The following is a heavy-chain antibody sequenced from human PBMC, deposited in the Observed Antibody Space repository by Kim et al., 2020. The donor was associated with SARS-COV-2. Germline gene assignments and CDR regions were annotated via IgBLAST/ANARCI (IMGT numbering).Heavy chain of an antibody. Sequence: SETLSHTCTVSSDSISSYYCSWIRQLPGKGLEWIGYIYYSGSTDYNPSLKSRVTISWDTSKNQFSLDLTSVTDADTAVYYCARSEGRGSWHQFDYWGQGILVTVSS. CDR3: ARSEGRGSWHQFDY. J-gene: IGHJ4*02. D-gene: IGHD6-13*01. CDR1: SDSISSYY. V-gene: IGHV4-59*01. CDR2: IYYSGST.